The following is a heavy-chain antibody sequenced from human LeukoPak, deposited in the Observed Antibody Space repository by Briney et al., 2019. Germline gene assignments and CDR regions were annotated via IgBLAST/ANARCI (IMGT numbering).Heavy chain of an antibody. V-gene: IGHV1-2*02. Sequence: ASVRVSCKASGYTFTDYYIHWVRQAPGQGLEWMGWINPNSDYTFYAQKFQGRVTMTRDTSISTAYMELSRLRSDDTAVYYCARDGGYQGYCSSTSCFRNWFDPWGQGTLVTVSS. D-gene: IGHD2-2*01. CDR3: ARDGGYQGYCSSTSCFRNWFDP. CDR1: GYTFTDYY. CDR2: INPNSDYT. J-gene: IGHJ5*02.